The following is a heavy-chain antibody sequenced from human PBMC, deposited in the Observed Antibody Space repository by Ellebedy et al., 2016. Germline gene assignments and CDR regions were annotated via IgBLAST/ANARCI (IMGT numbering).Heavy chain of an antibody. CDR2: VNTFSGNT. Sequence: ASVKVPCXASGYTFTTFSITWVRQVPGQGLEWMGFVNTFSGNTKFAQKFQGRVSMTTDSSTHTAYMDLRSLRSDDTAVYYCARDGFGILTGYYGLGMDVWGQGTTVTVSS. J-gene: IGHJ6*02. V-gene: IGHV1-18*04. CDR3: ARDGFGILTGYYGLGMDV. D-gene: IGHD3-9*01. CDR1: GYTFTTFS.